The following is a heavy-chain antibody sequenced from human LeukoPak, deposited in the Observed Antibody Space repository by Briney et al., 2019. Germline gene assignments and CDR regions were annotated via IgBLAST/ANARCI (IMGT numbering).Heavy chain of an antibody. Sequence: GESPRICCKGSGYSFTSYWISWVRQMPGKGLEWMGRIDPSDSYTNYSPSFQGHVTISDDKSISTAYLQWSSLKASDTAMYYCASTGGYSSSWPNYWGQGTLVTVSS. CDR1: GYSFTSYW. CDR3: ASTGGYSSSWPNY. V-gene: IGHV5-10-1*01. J-gene: IGHJ4*02. CDR2: IDPSDSYT. D-gene: IGHD6-13*01.